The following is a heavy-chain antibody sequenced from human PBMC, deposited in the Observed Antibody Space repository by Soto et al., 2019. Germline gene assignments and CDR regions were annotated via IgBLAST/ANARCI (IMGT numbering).Heavy chain of an antibody. D-gene: IGHD6-13*01. V-gene: IGHV3-48*02. CDR1: GFTFSSYS. CDR3: ARPPSIAAAYYYYYGMDV. CDR2: ISSSSSTI. Sequence: GGSLRLSCAASGFTFSSYSMNWVRQAPGKGLEWVSYISSSSSTIYYADSVKGRFTISRDNAKNSLYLEMNSLRDEDTAVYYCARPPSIAAAYYYYYGMDVWGQGTTVTVSS. J-gene: IGHJ6*02.